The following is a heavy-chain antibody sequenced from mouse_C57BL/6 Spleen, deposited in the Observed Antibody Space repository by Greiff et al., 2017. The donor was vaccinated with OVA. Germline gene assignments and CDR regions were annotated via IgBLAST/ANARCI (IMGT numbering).Heavy chain of an antibody. J-gene: IGHJ3*01. V-gene: IGHV5-6*01. CDR2: ISSGGSYT. Sequence: EVKLMESGGDLVKPGGSLKLSCAASGFTFSSYGMSWVRQTPDKRLEWVATISSGGSYTYYPDSVKGRFTISRDNAKNTLYLQMSSLKSEDTAMYYCARHPFYYDYDVAYWGQGTLVTVSA. D-gene: IGHD2-4*01. CDR3: ARHPFYYDYDVAY. CDR1: GFTFSSYG.